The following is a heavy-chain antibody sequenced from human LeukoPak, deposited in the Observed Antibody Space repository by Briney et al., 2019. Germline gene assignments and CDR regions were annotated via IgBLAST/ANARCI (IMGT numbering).Heavy chain of an antibody. Sequence: SGPTLSKPTQTLTLTCTFSGFSLSTRGVGVGWIRQPPGKALERLALISWDDDNPYTPSLSSRLTINKDTSKKQVVLTMTNMDPVDTATCYCAHSVKDTSGSYLDYWGKGTLVTVSS. J-gene: IGHJ4*02. V-gene: IGHV2-5*02. CDR2: ISWDDDN. D-gene: IGHD1-26*01. CDR1: GFSLSTRGVG. CDR3: AHSVKDTSGSYLDY.